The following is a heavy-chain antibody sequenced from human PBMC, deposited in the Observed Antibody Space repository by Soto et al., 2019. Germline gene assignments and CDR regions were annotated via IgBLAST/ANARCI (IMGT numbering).Heavy chain of an antibody. CDR2: ISGSGGST. CDR1: GFTFSSYA. D-gene: IGHD2-2*01. Sequence: GGSLRLSCAASGFTFSSYAMSWVRQAPGKGLEWVSAISGSGGSTYYADSVKGRFTISRDNSKNTLYLQMNSLRAEDTAVYYCAKTLGQEDSSSIFRNVYYYGMDVWGQGTTVTVSS. J-gene: IGHJ6*02. V-gene: IGHV3-23*01. CDR3: AKTLGQEDSSSIFRNVYYYGMDV.